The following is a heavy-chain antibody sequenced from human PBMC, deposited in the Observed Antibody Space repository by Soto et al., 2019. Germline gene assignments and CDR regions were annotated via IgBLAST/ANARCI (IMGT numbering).Heavy chain of an antibody. CDR2: FDPEDGET. CDR3: ATSPLVTFGGVIVINSFDP. Sequence: ASVKVSCKVSGYTLTELSMHWVRQAPGKGLEWMGGFDPEDGETIYAQKFQGRVTMTEDTSTDTAYMELSSLRSEDTAVYYCATSPLVTFGGVIVINSFDPWGQGTLGTVSS. CDR1: GYTLTELS. D-gene: IGHD3-16*02. V-gene: IGHV1-24*01. J-gene: IGHJ5*02.